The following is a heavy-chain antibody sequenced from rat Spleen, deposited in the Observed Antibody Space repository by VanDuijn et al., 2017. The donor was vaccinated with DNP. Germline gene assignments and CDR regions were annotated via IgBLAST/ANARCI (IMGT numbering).Heavy chain of an antibody. CDR2: INTGSGGP. V-gene: IGHV1-43*01. J-gene: IGHJ3*01. D-gene: IGHD1-2*01. CDR3: ARDYTNYGFAY. Sequence: QVQLQQSGGELAKPGSSVKISCKASGYTFTSYYISWIKQTTGQGLEFIGYINTGSGGPNYNEKFKGKATLTVDKSSTTAFMQLSSLTPDDSAVYYWARDYTNYGFAYWGQGTLVTVSS. CDR1: GYTFTSYY.